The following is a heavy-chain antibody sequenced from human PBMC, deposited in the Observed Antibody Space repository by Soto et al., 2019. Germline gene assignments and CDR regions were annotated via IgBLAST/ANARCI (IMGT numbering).Heavy chain of an antibody. J-gene: IGHJ4*02. CDR3: AKDGMTSYYFDY. CDR2: ISGSGGST. D-gene: IGHD1-26*01. Sequence: ESGGGLVQPGGSLRLSCAASGFTFSSYAMSWVRQAPGTGLEWVSAISGSGGSTYYADSVKGRFTISRDNSKNTLYLKMNSLRAEDTAVYYCAKDGMTSYYFDYWGQGTLVTVSS. V-gene: IGHV3-23*01. CDR1: GFTFSSYA.